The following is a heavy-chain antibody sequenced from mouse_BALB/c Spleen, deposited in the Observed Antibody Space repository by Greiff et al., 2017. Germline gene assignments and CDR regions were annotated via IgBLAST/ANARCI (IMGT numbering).Heavy chain of an antibody. V-gene: IGHV2-9*02. D-gene: IGHD1-1*01. CDR3: AREYYGSSYNWYFDV. CDR1: GFSLTSYG. J-gene: IGHJ1*01. Sequence: VMLVESGPGLVAPSQSLSITCTVSGFSLTSYGVHWVRQPPGKGLEWLGVIWAGGSTNYNSALMSRLSISKDNSKSQVFLKMNSLQTDDTAMYYCAREYYGSSYNWYFDVWGAGTTVTVSS. CDR2: IWAGGST.